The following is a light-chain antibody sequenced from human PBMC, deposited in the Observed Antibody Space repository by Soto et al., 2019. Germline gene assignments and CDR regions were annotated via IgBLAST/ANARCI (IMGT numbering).Light chain of an antibody. CDR1: QSISGS. V-gene: IGKV1-5*03. CDR3: QQYNGYWT. Sequence: DIRMTQSPSTLSASVGDRVTITCRASQSISGSLAWYQQKPGKAPKLLIYEASNLKSGVPSRVSGSGSGTEYTLTISILQPDDSARYYCQQYNGYWTFGQGTRVEIK. J-gene: IGKJ1*01. CDR2: EAS.